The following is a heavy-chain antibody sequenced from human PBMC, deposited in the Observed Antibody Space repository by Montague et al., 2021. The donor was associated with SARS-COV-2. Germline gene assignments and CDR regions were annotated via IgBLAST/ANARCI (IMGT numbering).Heavy chain of an antibody. D-gene: IGHD6-6*01. Sequence: SETLSLTCGVSGGSIRSSNWWSWVRQSPGKGLEWIGEIYHSGSTXNNPSLKSRVTMPVDPSKNQFSLTLTSVTAADTAVYYCARSRANVPSRPGFDYWGQGALVTVSS. J-gene: IGHJ4*02. CDR2: IYHSGST. CDR1: GGSIRSSNW. CDR3: ARSRANVPSRPGFDY. V-gene: IGHV4-4*02.